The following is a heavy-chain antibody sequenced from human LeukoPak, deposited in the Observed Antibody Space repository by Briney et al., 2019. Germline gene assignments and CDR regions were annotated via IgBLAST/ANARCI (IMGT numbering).Heavy chain of an antibody. D-gene: IGHD3-3*01. J-gene: IGHJ4*02. CDR3: ARGKSGYSP. Sequence: ASVKVSCKVSGYTFIKNYIHWVRQAPGQGLEWMGLINPHTGAANYSQKFQGRVNMTRDTSISTAYMYLTRLRFDDTAVYYCARGKSGYSPWGQGTPVTVSS. V-gene: IGHV1-2*02. CDR2: INPHTGAA. CDR1: GYTFIKNY.